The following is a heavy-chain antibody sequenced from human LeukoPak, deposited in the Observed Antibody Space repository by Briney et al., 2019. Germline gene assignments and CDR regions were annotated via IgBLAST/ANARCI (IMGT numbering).Heavy chain of an antibody. V-gene: IGHV3-13*01. CDR1: GFTLGGHD. D-gene: IGHD5-18*01. Sequence: GGSLRLSCTASGFTLGGHDMHWVRQTTGDGLEWVAAVSAGHHAFYAGSVKGRFTVSREDAKNSLYLQMNGLRAGDTAVYYCVREARGYHYTYFDYWGQGSLVTVSS. J-gene: IGHJ4*02. CDR3: VREARGYHYTYFDY. CDR2: VSAGHHA.